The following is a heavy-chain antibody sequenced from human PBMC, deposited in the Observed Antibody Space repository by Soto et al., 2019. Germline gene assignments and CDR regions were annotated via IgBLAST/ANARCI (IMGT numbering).Heavy chain of an antibody. CDR2: ISGYSGNA. J-gene: IGHJ4*02. D-gene: IGHD4-17*01. CDR1: GYIFSDYG. V-gene: IGHV1-18*04. Sequence: QVQVMQSGAEVKKPGDSVKVSCKTSGYIFSDYGINWVRQAPGQGLEWMGWISGYSGNANLAQKCQGRVTMTTAKSTRTAYMELRRLRSDDTAVYYCAKRTAGTTWGESDYWGQGTLVTVSS. CDR3: AKRTAGTTWGESDY.